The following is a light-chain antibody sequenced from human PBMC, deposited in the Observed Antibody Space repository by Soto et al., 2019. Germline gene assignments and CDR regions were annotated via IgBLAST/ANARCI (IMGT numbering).Light chain of an antibody. V-gene: IGKV3-20*01. J-gene: IGKJ1*01. CDR1: QSVSSTY. CDR3: QQYGSSPWT. Sequence: EIVLTQSPGTLSLSPGERATLSCRASQSVSSTYLAWYQQKPGQAPRLLIYDASTGATGIPDRFSGSGSGTDFTLTISRLEPEDFAVYYCQQYGSSPWTFGQGTKVDI. CDR2: DAS.